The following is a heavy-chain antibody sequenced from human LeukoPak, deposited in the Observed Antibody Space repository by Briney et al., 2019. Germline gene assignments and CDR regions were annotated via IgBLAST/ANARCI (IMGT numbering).Heavy chain of an antibody. CDR2: ISYDGSNK. CDR1: GFTFSSYA. V-gene: IGHV3-30-3*01. J-gene: IGHJ4*02. Sequence: GGSLRLSCAASGFTFSSYAMHWVRQAPGKGLEWVAVISYDGSNKYYADSVKGRFTISRDNSKNTLYLQMNSLRAEDTAVYYCARDAFDYWGQGTLVTVSS. CDR3: ARDAFDY.